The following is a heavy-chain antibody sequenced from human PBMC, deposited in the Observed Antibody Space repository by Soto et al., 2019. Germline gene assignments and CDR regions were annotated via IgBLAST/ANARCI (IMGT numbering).Heavy chain of an antibody. J-gene: IGHJ4*02. CDR1: GYTFTSYN. D-gene: IGHD3-22*01. Sequence: ASVKVSCKASGYTFTSYNINWVRQAPGQGLEWVAGSTSNSGNSDYAQKFQGRLTVTRDTSISTAYMELSSLRSDDTAVYYCVRRHYYDASDYFGFLGFDYWGQGALVTVSS. CDR3: VRRHYYDASDYFGFLGFDY. CDR2: STSNSGNS. V-gene: IGHV1-8*01.